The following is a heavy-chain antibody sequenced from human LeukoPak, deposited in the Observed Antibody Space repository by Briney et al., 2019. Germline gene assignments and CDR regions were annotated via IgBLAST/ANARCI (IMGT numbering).Heavy chain of an antibody. CDR2: ISYDGSNK. Sequence: SGRSLRLSCAASGFTFSSYGMHWVRQAPGKGLEWVAVISYDGSNKYYADSVKGRFTISRDNSKNTLYLQMNSLRAEDTAVYYCARDAEDSGSYASSNPPFDYWGQGTLVTVSS. J-gene: IGHJ4*02. CDR3: ARDAEDSGSYASSNPPFDY. D-gene: IGHD1-26*01. CDR1: GFTFSSYG. V-gene: IGHV3-30*03.